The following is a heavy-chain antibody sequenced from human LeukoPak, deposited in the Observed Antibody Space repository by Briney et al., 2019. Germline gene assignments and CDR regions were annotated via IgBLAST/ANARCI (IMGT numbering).Heavy chain of an antibody. D-gene: IGHD2-15*01. J-gene: IGHJ4*02. V-gene: IGHV3-23*01. Sequence: GGSLRLSCAASGFTFSSFAMSWVRQAPGKGLEWVSSISGSGGSTYFADSVKGRFTICRDNSKNTLYLQMNSLRVEDTAVYYCAKAIVVVVPATNPASDYWGQGTLVTVSS. CDR1: GFTFSSFA. CDR2: ISGSGGST. CDR3: AKAIVVVVPATNPASDY.